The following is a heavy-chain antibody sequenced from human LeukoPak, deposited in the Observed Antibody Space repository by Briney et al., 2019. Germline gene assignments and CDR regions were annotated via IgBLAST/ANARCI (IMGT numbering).Heavy chain of an antibody. CDR3: ARDGVGIVGASKYNWFDP. Sequence: PGGSLRLSCAASGFTFSSYWMYWVRQAPGKGLVWVSRINSDGSSTSYADSVKGRFTISRDNAKNTLYLQMNSLRAEDTAVYYCARDGVGIVGASKYNWFDPWGQGTLVTVSS. V-gene: IGHV3-74*01. CDR1: GFTFSSYW. D-gene: IGHD1-26*01. CDR2: INSDGSST. J-gene: IGHJ5*02.